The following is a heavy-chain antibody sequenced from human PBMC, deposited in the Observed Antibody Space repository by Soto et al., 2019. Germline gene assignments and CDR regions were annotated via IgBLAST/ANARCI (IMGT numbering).Heavy chain of an antibody. J-gene: IGHJ6*02. CDR1: GFTFSSYG. Sequence: WWSLRLSCSASGFTFSSYGFHWFRQRPGKGLEWVAVISNDGQSEYYGESVKGRFSVSRERPGNAIYLQMNSRRVEDTGVYYCAKEGGGGARHFYYGMDVWGQGTTVTVSS. V-gene: IGHV3-30*18. CDR3: AKEGGGGARHFYYGMDV. CDR2: ISNDGQSE. D-gene: IGHD3-16*01.